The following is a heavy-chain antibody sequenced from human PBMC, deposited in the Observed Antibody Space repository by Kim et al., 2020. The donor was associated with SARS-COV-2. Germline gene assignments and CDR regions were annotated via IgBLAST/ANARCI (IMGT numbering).Heavy chain of an antibody. J-gene: IGHJ4*02. V-gene: IGHV3-23*01. D-gene: IGHD3-22*01. CDR3: AKVGGHYYDSSGPDY. Sequence: DSVKGRFTISRDNSKNTLYLQMNSLRAEDTAVYYCAKVGGHYYDSSGPDYWGQGTLVTVSS.